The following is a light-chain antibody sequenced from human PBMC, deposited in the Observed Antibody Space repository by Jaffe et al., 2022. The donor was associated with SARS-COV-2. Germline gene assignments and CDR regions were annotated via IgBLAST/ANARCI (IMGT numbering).Light chain of an antibody. CDR2: GAS. Sequence: EIVLTQSPGTLSLSPGERVSLSCRASQSVSAGYLAWYQQKLGQAPRLLIYGASSRATGIPDRFSGSGSGTHFTLSISRVEPEDFAVYYCQQYGSSPITFGQGTRLDIK. J-gene: IGKJ5*01. V-gene: IGKV3-20*01. CDR1: QSVSAGY. CDR3: QQYGSSPIT.